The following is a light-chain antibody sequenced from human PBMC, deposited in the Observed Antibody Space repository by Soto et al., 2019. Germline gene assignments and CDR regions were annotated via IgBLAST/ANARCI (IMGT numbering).Light chain of an antibody. Sequence: EIVLTQSPGTLSLSPGERATLSCRASQSVATIYLAWYQQKPGQAPKLLMSGTSTRATGIPARFSGSGSGTEFTLTISSLQSEDFAVYYCQQYNNWPPITIGQGTRLEIK. J-gene: IGKJ5*01. V-gene: IGKV3-15*01. CDR1: QSVATIY. CDR3: QQYNNWPPIT. CDR2: GTS.